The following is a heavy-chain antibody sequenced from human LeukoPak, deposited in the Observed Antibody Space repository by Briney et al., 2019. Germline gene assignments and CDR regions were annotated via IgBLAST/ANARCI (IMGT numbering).Heavy chain of an antibody. Sequence: ASVNVSCKASGYTFTGYYMHWVRQAPGQGLEWMGWINPNSGGTNYAQKFQGWVTMTRDTSISTAYMELSRLRSDDTAVYYCARVEPYCSSTSCSFDYWGQGTFVTVSS. D-gene: IGHD2-2*01. CDR3: ARVEPYCSSTSCSFDY. J-gene: IGHJ4*02. CDR2: INPNSGGT. CDR1: GYTFTGYY. V-gene: IGHV1-2*04.